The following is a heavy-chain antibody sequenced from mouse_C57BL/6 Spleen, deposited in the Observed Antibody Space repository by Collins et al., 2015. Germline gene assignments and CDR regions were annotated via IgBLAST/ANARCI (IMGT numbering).Heavy chain of an antibody. J-gene: IGHJ4*01. D-gene: IGHD2-5*01. V-gene: IGHV1-26*01. Sequence: EVQLQQSGPELVKPGASVKISCKASGYTFTDYYMNWVKQSHGKSLEWIGDINPNNGGTSYNQKFKGKATLTVDKSSSTAYMELRSLTSEDSAVYYCARGEYSNYDAMDYWGQGTQSPSPQ. CDR1: GYTFTDYY. CDR3: ARGEYSNYDAMDY. CDR2: INPNNGGT.